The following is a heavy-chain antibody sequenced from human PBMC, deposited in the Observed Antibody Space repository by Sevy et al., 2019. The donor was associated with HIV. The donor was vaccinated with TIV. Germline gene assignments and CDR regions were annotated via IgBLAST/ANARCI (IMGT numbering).Heavy chain of an antibody. D-gene: IGHD2-15*01. V-gene: IGHV4-34*01. CDR2: INHSGST. CDR1: NGSFSRYY. CDR3: ASDIVMGTFDI. J-gene: IGHJ3*02. Sequence: SETLSLTCALNNGSFSRYYGNWIRQSPGMGLEWIGEINHSGSTKYNPSLESRVSISVDTSKNQFSLKLRSVTAADTDVYYCASDIVMGTFDIWGQGTMVTVSS.